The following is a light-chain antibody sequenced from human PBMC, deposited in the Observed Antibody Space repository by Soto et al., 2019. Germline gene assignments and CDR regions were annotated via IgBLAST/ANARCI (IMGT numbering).Light chain of an antibody. CDR1: QGISSY. J-gene: IGKJ4*01. CDR3: QQLNSYLALT. CDR2: AAS. Sequence: IQLTQSPSSLSASVGDRVTITCRASQGISSYLVWYQQKPGKAPKLLMYAASTLQSGVPSRFSGSGSGTYFTLTISSLQPEDFATYYCQQLNSYLALTFGGGTKVEIK. V-gene: IGKV1-9*01.